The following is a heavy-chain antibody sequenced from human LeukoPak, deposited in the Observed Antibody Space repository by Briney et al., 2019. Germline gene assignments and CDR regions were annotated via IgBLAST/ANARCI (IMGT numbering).Heavy chain of an antibody. V-gene: IGHV4-61*01. CDR2: IYYSGST. Sequence: PSETLSLTCTVSGGSVSSGSYYWSWIRQPPGKGLEWIGYIYYSGSTNYNPSLKSRVTISVDTSKNQFSLKLSSVTAADTAVYYCARFRIRELSAFDYWGQGTLVTVSS. CDR1: GGSVSSGSYY. CDR3: ARFRIRELSAFDY. J-gene: IGHJ4*02. D-gene: IGHD3-16*02.